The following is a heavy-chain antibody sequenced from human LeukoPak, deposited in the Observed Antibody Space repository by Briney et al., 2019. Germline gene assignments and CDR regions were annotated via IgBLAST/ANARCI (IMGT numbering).Heavy chain of an antibody. CDR1: GYTFTSYD. CDR3: ARDGHIVVVTAQTYYYGMDV. D-gene: IGHD2-21*02. Sequence: ASVKVSCTASGYTFTSYDINWVRQATGQGLEWMGWISAYNGNTNYAQKLQGRVTMTTDTSTSTAYMELRSLRSDDTAVYYCARDGHIVVVTAQTYYYGMDVWGQGTTVTVSS. J-gene: IGHJ6*02. V-gene: IGHV1-18*01. CDR2: ISAYNGNT.